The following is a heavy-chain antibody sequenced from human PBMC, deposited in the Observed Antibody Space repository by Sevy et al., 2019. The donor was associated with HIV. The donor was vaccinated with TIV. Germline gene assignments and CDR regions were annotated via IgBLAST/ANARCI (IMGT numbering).Heavy chain of an antibody. CDR1: GFTFSDYY. V-gene: IGHV3-11*01. J-gene: IGHJ6*02. Sequence: GGSLRLSCAASGFTFSDYYMSWIRQAPGKGLEWVSYISSSGSTIYYADSVTGRFTISRDNAKNSLYLQMNSLRAEDTAVYYCASLGGELYYYYGMDVWGQGTTVTVSS. CDR3: ASLGGELYYYYGMDV. CDR2: ISSSGSTI. D-gene: IGHD3-10*01.